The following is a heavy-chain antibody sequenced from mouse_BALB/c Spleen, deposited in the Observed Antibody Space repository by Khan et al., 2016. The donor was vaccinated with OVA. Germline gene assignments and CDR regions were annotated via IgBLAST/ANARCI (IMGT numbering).Heavy chain of an antibody. CDR2: ISYSGNT. Sequence: DVQLQESGPGLVKPSQSLSLTCTVTGYSITSDYAWNWIRQFPGNQLEWMGFISYSGNTNYNPSLKSRFSITRDTSKNQFFLQLNSVTTEDTATYYCARIYGGDFDYWGQGTTLTVSS. V-gene: IGHV3-2*02. CDR1: GYSITSDYA. J-gene: IGHJ2*01. D-gene: IGHD1-1*01. CDR3: ARIYGGDFDY.